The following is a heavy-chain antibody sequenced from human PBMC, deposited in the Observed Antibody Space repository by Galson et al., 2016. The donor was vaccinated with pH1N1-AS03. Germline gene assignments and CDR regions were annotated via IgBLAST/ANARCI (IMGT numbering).Heavy chain of an antibody. D-gene: IGHD3-3*01. CDR3: VKGGGYSHGFLEYYFDS. V-gene: IGHV3-30*02. CDR2: IRYDESIK. CDR1: GFVFSTSA. Sequence: SLRLSCAASGFVFSTSAIHWVRQSPGKGLEWVAFIRYDESIKNYGDSVKGRFTFSRDNSKNTVDLEMNSLRPEDSAVYYCVKGGGYSHGFLEYYFDSWGQGSLVTVSS. J-gene: IGHJ4*02.